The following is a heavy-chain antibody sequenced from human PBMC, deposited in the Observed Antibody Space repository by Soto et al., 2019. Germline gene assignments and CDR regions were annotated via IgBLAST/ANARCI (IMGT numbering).Heavy chain of an antibody. CDR2: MNPNSGNT. CDR1: GFTFTSYD. J-gene: IGHJ6*02. D-gene: IGHD3-22*01. CDR3: ARIPSYDTSGPLDYYYGMDV. Sequence: QVQLVHSGAEVKKPGASVKVSCKASGFTFTSYDIGWVRQASGQGLEWMGWMNPNSGNTGYAQKFQGRVTMTRNTAIGTAYMELSSLRSEHTAVYYCARIPSYDTSGPLDYYYGMDVWGPGTTVTVSS. V-gene: IGHV1-8*01.